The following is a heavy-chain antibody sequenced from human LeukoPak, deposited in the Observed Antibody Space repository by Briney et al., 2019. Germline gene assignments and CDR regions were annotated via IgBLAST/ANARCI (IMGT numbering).Heavy chain of an antibody. CDR3: AKTPGTETYGTIEY. CDR1: GFTFSNYA. V-gene: IGHV3-23*01. CDR2: ISGSGRNT. Sequence: TGGSLRLSCAASGFTFSNYAMIWVRQAPGKGLEWVSAISGSGRNTYYADSVKGRFISSRDNSKNTLYLQVNSLRAEDTALYFCAKTPGTETYGTIEYWGQGTLVTVSS. D-gene: IGHD1/OR15-1a*01. J-gene: IGHJ4*02.